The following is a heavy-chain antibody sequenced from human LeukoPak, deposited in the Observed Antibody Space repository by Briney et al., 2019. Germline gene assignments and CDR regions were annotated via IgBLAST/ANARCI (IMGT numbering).Heavy chain of an antibody. CDR2: ISPSSSYI. CDR3: ARDRYSTSLDAFDI. Sequence: PGGSLRLSCAASGFTSSTYNINWVRQAPGKGLEWVSSISPSSSYIYYADSVKGKFTISRDNAKNSLYLQMNSLRADDTAVYYCARDRYSTSLDAFDIWGQGTMVTVSS. J-gene: IGHJ3*02. V-gene: IGHV3-21*01. D-gene: IGHD6-13*01. CDR1: GFTSSTYN.